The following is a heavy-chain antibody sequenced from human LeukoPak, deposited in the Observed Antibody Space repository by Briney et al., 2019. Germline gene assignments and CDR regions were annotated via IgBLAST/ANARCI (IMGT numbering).Heavy chain of an antibody. CDR3: ARGGGYYNFWSGDYYHYYYYMDV. Sequence: GGSLRLSXAASGLTFSGYWMHWVRQAPGKGLVWVSRINSDGRSTTYADSVKGRFTVSRDNAKNTLYLQMNSLRAEDTAVYYCARGGGYYNFWSGDYYHYYYYMDVWGKGTTVTVSS. V-gene: IGHV3-74*01. D-gene: IGHD3-3*01. CDR1: GLTFSGYW. CDR2: INSDGRST. J-gene: IGHJ6*03.